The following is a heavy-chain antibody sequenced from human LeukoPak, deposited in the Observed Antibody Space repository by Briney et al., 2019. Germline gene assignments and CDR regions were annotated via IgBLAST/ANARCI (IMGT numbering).Heavy chain of an antibody. Sequence: GGSLRLSCAASGFTFSSYAMSWARQAPGKGLEWVSTISDLGGKTFYADSVKGRFMISRDNSKSTLYVQMNSLRVEDTAIYFCAKDRSYTSGWYDGFDSWGQGTLVAVSS. CDR1: GFTFSSYA. J-gene: IGHJ4*02. V-gene: IGHV3-23*01. CDR2: ISDLGGKT. CDR3: AKDRSYTSGWYDGFDS. D-gene: IGHD6-19*01.